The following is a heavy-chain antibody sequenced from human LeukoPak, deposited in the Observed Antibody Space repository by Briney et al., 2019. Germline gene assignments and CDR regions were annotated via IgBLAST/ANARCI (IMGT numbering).Heavy chain of an antibody. Sequence: SETLSLTCTVSGGSISSYHWSWIRQPPGKGLEWIGYIYYSGSTNYNPSLKSRVTISVDTSKNQFSLKLSSVTAADTAVYYCARKSIVGATTHFDYWGQGTLVTVSS. D-gene: IGHD1-26*01. V-gene: IGHV4-59*08. CDR2: IYYSGST. CDR3: ARKSIVGATTHFDY. CDR1: GGSISSYH. J-gene: IGHJ4*02.